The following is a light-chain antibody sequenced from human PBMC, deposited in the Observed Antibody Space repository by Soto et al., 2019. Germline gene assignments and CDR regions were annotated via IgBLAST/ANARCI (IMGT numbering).Light chain of an antibody. J-gene: IGKJ4*01. CDR2: GVS. CDR1: QGVSSA. V-gene: IGKV1D-13*01. Sequence: AIQLTQSPSSLSASVGDRVRIFCRASQGVSSALAWYQQKPGKAPELLIYGVSSLESGVPSRISGTGDGTDFTLTISSLQPEDFAPYYCQQFNNFPLTFGGGNKVEIK. CDR3: QQFNNFPLT.